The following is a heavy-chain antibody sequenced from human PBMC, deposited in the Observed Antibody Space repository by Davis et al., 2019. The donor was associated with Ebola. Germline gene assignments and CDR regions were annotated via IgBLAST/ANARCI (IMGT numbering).Heavy chain of an antibody. CDR1: GFTASRNY. V-gene: IGHV3-23*01. CDR2: ISGRGGTT. CDR3: AKDGWLDYYDGLTY. D-gene: IGHD3-22*01. J-gene: IGHJ4*02. Sequence: PGGSLRLSCVVSGFTASRNYMSWVRQAPGKGLEWVSVISGRGGTTYYADSVKGRFTISRDNFKNMLYLQMNSLRAEDTALYFCAKDGWLDYYDGLTYWGQGALVTVSS.